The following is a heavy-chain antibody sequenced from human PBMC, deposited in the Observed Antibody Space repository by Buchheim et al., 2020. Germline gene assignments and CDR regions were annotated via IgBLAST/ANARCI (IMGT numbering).Heavy chain of an antibody. V-gene: IGHV3-21*01. Sequence: EVQLVESGGGLIKPGGSLRLSCAASGFTFSSYSMNWVRQAPGKGLEWVSSISSSSSYIYYADSVKGRFTISRDNAKNSLDLQMNSLRAEDTAVYYCAREAEHCSSTSCYSYGGMDVWGQGTT. J-gene: IGHJ6*02. D-gene: IGHD2-2*01. CDR3: AREAEHCSSTSCYSYGGMDV. CDR2: ISSSSSYI. CDR1: GFTFSSYS.